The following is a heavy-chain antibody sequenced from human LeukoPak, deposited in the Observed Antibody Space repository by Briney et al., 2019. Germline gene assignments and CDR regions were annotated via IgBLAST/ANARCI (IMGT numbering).Heavy chain of an antibody. V-gene: IGHV3-23*01. Sequence: GGSLRLSCAASGFTFSSYSMNWVRQAPGKGLEWVSAISGSGGSTYYADSVKGRFTISRDNSKNTLYLQMNSLRAEDTAVYYCAKEGYYYDSSGYEFDYWGQGTLVTVSS. CDR1: GFTFSSYS. J-gene: IGHJ4*02. CDR3: AKEGYYYDSSGYEFDY. CDR2: ISGSGGST. D-gene: IGHD3-22*01.